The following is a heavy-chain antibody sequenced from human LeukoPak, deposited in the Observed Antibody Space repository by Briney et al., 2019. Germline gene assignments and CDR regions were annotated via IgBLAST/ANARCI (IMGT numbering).Heavy chain of an antibody. CDR1: GGSFSVYY. V-gene: IGHV4-34*01. J-gene: IGHJ3*02. CDR2: INHRGST. CDR3: ARGSKFSGYGI. Sequence: ASETLSLTCAVYGGSFSVYYWSWIRQPPGKGLEWIGEINHRGSTNYNPSLESRVTISVDTSKNQSSLKLSSVTAADTAVYYCARGSKFSGYGIWGQGTMVTVSS. D-gene: IGHD5-12*01.